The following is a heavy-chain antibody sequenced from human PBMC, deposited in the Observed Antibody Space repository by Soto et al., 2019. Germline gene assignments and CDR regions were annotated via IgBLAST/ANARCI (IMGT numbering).Heavy chain of an antibody. V-gene: IGHV3-9*01. D-gene: IGHD1-26*01. Sequence: GGSLRLSCAASGFTFDDYAMHWVRQAPGKGLEWVSGISWNSGSIGYADSVKGRFTISRDNAKNSLYLQMNSLRAEDTALYYCAKDGGTRYYYYMDVWGKGTTVTVSS. CDR2: ISWNSGSI. J-gene: IGHJ6*03. CDR3: AKDGGTRYYYYMDV. CDR1: GFTFDDYA.